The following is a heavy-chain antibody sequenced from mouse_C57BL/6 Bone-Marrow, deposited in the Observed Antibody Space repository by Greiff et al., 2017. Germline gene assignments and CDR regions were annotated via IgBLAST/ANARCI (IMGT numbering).Heavy chain of an antibody. D-gene: IGHD2-2*01. CDR2: INPSNGGT. V-gene: IGHV1-53*01. CDR1: GYTFTSYW. Sequence: QVQLRQPGTELVKPGASVKLSCKASGYTFTSYWMHWVKQRPGQGLEWIGNINPSNGGTNYNEKFKSKATLTVDKSSSTAYMPLSSLTSEDSAVYYCARWMVTTHYCDYWGQGTTLTVSS. J-gene: IGHJ2*01. CDR3: ARWMVTTHYCDY.